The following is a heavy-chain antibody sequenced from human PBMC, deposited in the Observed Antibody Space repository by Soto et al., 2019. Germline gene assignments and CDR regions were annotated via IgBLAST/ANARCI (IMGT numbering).Heavy chain of an antibody. J-gene: IGHJ6*02. D-gene: IGHD2-21*01. V-gene: IGHV1-69*13. Sequence: SVKVSCKASGGDFSNYAISWVRQAPGQGPEWMGGIIPIFRTATYAQKFQGRVTITADDSTRTAYMELSGLTSEDTADYYCARGSLIPSAADYYFDMDVWAQGNTVPVSS. CDR3: ARGSLIPSAADYYFDMDV. CDR2: IIPIFRTA. CDR1: GGDFSNYA.